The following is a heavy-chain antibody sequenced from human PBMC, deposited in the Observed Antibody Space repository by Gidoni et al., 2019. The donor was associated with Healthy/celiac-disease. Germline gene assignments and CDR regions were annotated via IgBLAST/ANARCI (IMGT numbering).Heavy chain of an antibody. Sequence: EVQLLESGGGLVQPGGSLRLSCAASGFTFSSYAMSWVRQAPGKGLEWVSAISGSGGSTYYADSVKGRFTISRDNSKNTLYLQMNSLRAEDTAVYYCAKDEWDHYGSGSYSDYWGQGTLVTVSS. D-gene: IGHD3-10*01. CDR1: GFTFSSYA. CDR3: AKDEWDHYGSGSYSDY. J-gene: IGHJ4*02. V-gene: IGHV3-23*01. CDR2: ISGSGGST.